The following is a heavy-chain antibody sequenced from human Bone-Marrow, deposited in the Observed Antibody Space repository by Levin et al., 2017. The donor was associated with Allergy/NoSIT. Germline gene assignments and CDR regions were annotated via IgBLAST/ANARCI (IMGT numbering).Heavy chain of an antibody. Sequence: HPGGSLRLSCVASGFSFSSRWMHWIRQGPGKGLVWVSRINPEETTTNYADSVRGRFTISRENARNTLFLQMDSLRAEDTATYYCARGVPSAADGMDVWGQGTTVTVSS. J-gene: IGHJ6*02. D-gene: IGHD6-25*01. V-gene: IGHV3-74*01. CDR1: GFSFSSRW. CDR2: INPEETTT. CDR3: ARGVPSAADGMDV.